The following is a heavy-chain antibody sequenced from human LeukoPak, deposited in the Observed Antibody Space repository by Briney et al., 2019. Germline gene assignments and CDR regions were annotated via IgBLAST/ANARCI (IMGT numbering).Heavy chain of an antibody. CDR3: ARLPAIVGATDY. J-gene: IGHJ4*02. V-gene: IGHV5-51*01. D-gene: IGHD1-26*01. CDR1: GYSFTYW. Sequence: GESLKISCKGSGYSFTYWVGWVRQMPGKGLEWMGIIYPGDSDTRYSPSFQGQVTISADKSISTAYLQWSSLKASDTAMYYCARLPAIVGATDYWGQGTLVTVSS. CDR2: IYPGDSDT.